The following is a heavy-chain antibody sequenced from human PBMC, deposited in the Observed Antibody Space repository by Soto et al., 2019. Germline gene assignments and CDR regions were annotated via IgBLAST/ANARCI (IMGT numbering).Heavy chain of an antibody. CDR2: INGGSGDT. D-gene: IGHD2-8*01. CDR3: ARDYCTSYSYFDD. J-gene: IGHJ6*03. Sequence: APVKVSCKASGYTLAGFGMHWVRQAPGQRLEWMGWINGGSGDTKYSQQFQDRVTITRDTFASTAYMELSSLNSEDTGVDYWARDYCTSYSYFDDWGKGTTVTVSS. V-gene: IGHV1-3*01. CDR1: GYTLAGFG.